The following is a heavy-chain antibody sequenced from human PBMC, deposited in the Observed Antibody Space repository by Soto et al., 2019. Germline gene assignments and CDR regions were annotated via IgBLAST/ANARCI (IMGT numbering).Heavy chain of an antibody. CDR3: AKDLEVAATRGRRYYDL. D-gene: IGHD2-15*01. CDR1: GFTFSNYY. Sequence: GGSLRLSCAASGFTFSNYYMSWVRQAPGKGLEWVSAISGSGGSTYYADSVKGRFTISRDNSKNTLYLQMNSLRAEDTAVYYCAKDLEVAATRGRRYYDLWGRGTLVTVSS. V-gene: IGHV3-23*01. J-gene: IGHJ2*01. CDR2: ISGSGGST.